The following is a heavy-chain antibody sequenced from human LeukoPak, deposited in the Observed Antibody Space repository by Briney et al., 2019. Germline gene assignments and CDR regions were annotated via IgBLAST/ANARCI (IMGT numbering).Heavy chain of an antibody. CDR2: IKQDGSEK. Sequence: GSLRLSCAASGFTFSSYWMSWVRQAPGKGLEWVANIKQDGSEKYYVDSVKGRFTISRDNAKNSLFLQMNSLRAEDTAVYYCARGEDIVVVPAATGWDYWGQGTLVTVSS. V-gene: IGHV3-7*05. CDR1: GFTFSSYW. CDR3: ARGEDIVVVPAATGWDY. D-gene: IGHD2-2*01. J-gene: IGHJ4*02.